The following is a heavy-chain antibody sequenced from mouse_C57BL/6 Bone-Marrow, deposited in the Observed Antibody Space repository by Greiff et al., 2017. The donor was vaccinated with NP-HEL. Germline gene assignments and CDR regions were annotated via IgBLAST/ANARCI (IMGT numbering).Heavy chain of an antibody. D-gene: IGHD2-3*01. CDR2: IDPETGGT. J-gene: IGHJ1*03. V-gene: IGHV1-15*01. Sequence: VQLQQSGAELVRPGASVTLSCKASGYTFTDYEMHWVKQTPVHGLEWIGTIDPETGGTAYNQKFKGKAILTADKSSSTAYMELRSLTSEDSAVYYCTNDGLDVWGTGTTVTVSS. CDR3: TNDGLDV. CDR1: GYTFTDYE.